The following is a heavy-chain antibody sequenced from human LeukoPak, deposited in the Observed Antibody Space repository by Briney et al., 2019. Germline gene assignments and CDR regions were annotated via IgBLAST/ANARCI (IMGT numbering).Heavy chain of an antibody. CDR3: AKPPGTDHYFHY. V-gene: IGHV3-53*05. CDR1: GFTVSSNY. Sequence: GGSLRLSCAASGFTVSSNYMSWVRQAPGKGLEWVSVIYSGGSTYYADSVKGRFTISRDNSKNTLYLQMNSLRAEDTAVYYCAKPPGTDHYFHYWGQGTLVTVSS. CDR2: IYSGGST. J-gene: IGHJ4*02. D-gene: IGHD1-1*01.